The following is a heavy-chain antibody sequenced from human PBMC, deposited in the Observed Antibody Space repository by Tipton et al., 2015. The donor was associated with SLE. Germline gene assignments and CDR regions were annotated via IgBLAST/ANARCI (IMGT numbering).Heavy chain of an antibody. CDR1: GGSISSSSYY. CDR3: ARQRRVEATLIDAFDI. CDR2: IYYSGST. Sequence: TLSLTCTVSGGSISSSSYYWGWIRQPPGKGLGWIGSIYYSGSTYYNPSLKSRVTISVDTSKNQFSLKLSSVTAADTAVYYCARQRRVEATLIDAFDIWGQGTMVTVSS. V-gene: IGHV4-39*07. J-gene: IGHJ3*02. D-gene: IGHD1-26*01.